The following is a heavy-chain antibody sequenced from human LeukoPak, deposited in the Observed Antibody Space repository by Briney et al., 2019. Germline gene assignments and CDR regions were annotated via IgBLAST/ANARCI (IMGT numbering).Heavy chain of an antibody. CDR3: ARPRDGYNNYFDY. J-gene: IGHJ4*02. CDR1: GCGFTSYW. CDR2: IYPGGSDT. D-gene: IGHD5-24*01. Sequence: GESLEISCQGSGCGFTSYWIGLVRQMPGEGVGWVGIIYPGGSDTRYSPSFQGQVTISADKSISTAYLQWSSLKASDTAMYYCARPRDGYNNYFDYWGQGTLVTVSS. V-gene: IGHV5-51*01.